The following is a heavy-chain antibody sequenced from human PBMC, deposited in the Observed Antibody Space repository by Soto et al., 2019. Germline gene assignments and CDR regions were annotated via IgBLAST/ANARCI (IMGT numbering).Heavy chain of an antibody. V-gene: IGHV4-59*01. D-gene: IGHD4-17*01. CDR2: MYYGRST. CDR1: GGSISSYY. Sequence: QVQLQESGPRLVKPSETLSLTCAVSGGSISSYYWNWIRQSPGKGLEWVGYMYYGRSTNYNPSLKSRVTISVDTSKNQFSLKLSSVTAADTAVYYCARSTGHGDSYFDYWGQGILVTVSS. CDR3: ARSTGHGDSYFDY. J-gene: IGHJ4*02.